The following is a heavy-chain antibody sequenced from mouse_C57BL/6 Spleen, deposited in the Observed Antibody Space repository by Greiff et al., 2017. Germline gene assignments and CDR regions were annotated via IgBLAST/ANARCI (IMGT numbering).Heavy chain of an antibody. Sequence: EVQWVESGGDLVKPGGSLKLSCAASGFNFSSDVMSWVRQTPDKRLEWVATISSGGSYTYYPDSVKGRFTISRDNAKNTLYLQMSSLKSEDTAMYYCAAHYYGSSPRYFDVWGTGTTVTVSS. CDR2: ISSGGSYT. D-gene: IGHD1-1*01. CDR3: AAHYYGSSPRYFDV. CDR1: GFNFSSDV. J-gene: IGHJ1*03. V-gene: IGHV5-6*01.